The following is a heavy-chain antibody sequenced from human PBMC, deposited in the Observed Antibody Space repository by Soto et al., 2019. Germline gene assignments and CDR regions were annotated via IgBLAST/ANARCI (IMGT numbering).Heavy chain of an antibody. V-gene: IGHV3-23*01. J-gene: IGHJ2*01. CDR2: ISGGGDRT. D-gene: IGHD2-2*01. CDR3: ARKVLGSTSRPHWWYFDL. Sequence: EVQLLESGGGLVQPGGSLRLSCVGSGFTFINYAMNWVRQTTGKGLEWVSTISGGGDRTFDADTVKGRFTISRDNSKTTVNLQMNSLRADDTAVYYCARKVLGSTSRPHWWYFDLWGRGTLVTVSS. CDR1: GFTFINYA.